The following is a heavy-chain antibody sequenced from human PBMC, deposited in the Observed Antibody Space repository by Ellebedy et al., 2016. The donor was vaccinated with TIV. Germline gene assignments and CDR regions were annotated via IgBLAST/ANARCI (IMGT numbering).Heavy chain of an antibody. Sequence: SETLSLTCTVSGGSISSYYWSRIRQPPGKGLEWIGYIYYSGSTNYNPSLKSRVTISVDTSKNQFSLKLSSVTAADTAVYYCARQTGIAAAGTYYYGMDVWGQGTTVTVSS. J-gene: IGHJ6*02. CDR1: GGSISSYY. V-gene: IGHV4-59*08. CDR3: ARQTGIAAAGTYYYGMDV. CDR2: IYYSGST. D-gene: IGHD6-13*01.